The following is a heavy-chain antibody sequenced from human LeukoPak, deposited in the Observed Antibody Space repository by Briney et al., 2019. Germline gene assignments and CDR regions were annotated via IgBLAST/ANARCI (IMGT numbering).Heavy chain of an antibody. CDR1: GFTFSTYT. D-gene: IGHD6-6*01. J-gene: IGHJ3*02. CDR2: ISPSSDYM. Sequence: GGSLRLSCAASGFTFSTYTLDWVRQAPGKGLEWVSSISPSSDYMYYADSVKGRFTISRDNAKNSVYLLMNNLRAEDTAVYYCARDHEDYSSSDAFDIWGQGTMVTVSS. CDR3: ARDHEDYSSSDAFDI. V-gene: IGHV3-21*01.